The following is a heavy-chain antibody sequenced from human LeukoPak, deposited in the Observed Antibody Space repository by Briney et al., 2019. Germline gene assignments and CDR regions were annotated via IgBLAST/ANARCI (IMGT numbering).Heavy chain of an antibody. V-gene: IGHV3-48*03. CDR1: GFTFSSYE. Sequence: PGGSLRLSCAASGFTFSSYEMNWFRQAPGKGLEWVAHISNGGSTTYYADSVRGRFTISRDNAKNSMYLQMNSLRDEDMAVYYCARDPSGRASHLDYWGQGTLVTVSS. CDR2: ISNGGSTT. D-gene: IGHD3-10*01. CDR3: ARDPSGRASHLDY. J-gene: IGHJ4*02.